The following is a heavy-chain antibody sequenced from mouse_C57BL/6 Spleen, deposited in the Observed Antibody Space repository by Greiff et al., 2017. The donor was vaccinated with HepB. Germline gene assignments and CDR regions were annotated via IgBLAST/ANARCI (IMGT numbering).Heavy chain of an antibody. D-gene: IGHD2-3*01. CDR2: IDPETGGT. CDR1: GYTFTDYE. V-gene: IGHV1-15*01. Sequence: QVQLKESGAELVRPGASVTLSCKASGYTFTDYEMHWVKQTPVHGLEWIGAIDPETGGTAYNQKFKGKAILTADKSSSTAYMELRSLTSEDSAVYYCTREDDGLFDYWGQGTTLTVSS. J-gene: IGHJ2*01. CDR3: TREDDGLFDY.